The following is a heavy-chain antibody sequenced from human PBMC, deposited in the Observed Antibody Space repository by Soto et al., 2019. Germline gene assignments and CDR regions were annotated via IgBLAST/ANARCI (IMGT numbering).Heavy chain of an antibody. V-gene: IGHV4-34*01. D-gene: IGHD3-9*01. CDR1: GGSFSGYY. CDR2: INHSGST. Sequence: QVQLQQWGAGLLKPSETLSLTCAVYGGSFSGYYWSWIRQPPGKGLEWIGEINHSGSTNYNPSLKSRVTISVDTSKNQFSLKLSSVTAADTAVYYCARKRWLLRYFDWDKGSLDYWGQGTLVTVSS. CDR3: ARKRWLLRYFDWDKGSLDY. J-gene: IGHJ4*02.